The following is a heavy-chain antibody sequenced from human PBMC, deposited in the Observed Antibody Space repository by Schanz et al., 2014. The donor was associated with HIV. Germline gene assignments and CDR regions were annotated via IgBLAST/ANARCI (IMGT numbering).Heavy chain of an antibody. J-gene: IGHJ6*02. CDR3: AKSRGDSWPYGMDV. V-gene: IGHV3-23*01. D-gene: IGHD4-17*01. CDR1: GFTFSNYA. Sequence: EEQVLESGGGLVQPGGSLRLSCEASGFTFSNYAMSWVRQAPGKGLEWVSGISDTGVRTNYADSVKGRLTISRDNSENTLYLQMNSLRAEDTAVYYCAKSRGDSWPYGMDVWGQGTTVTVSS. CDR2: ISDTGVRT.